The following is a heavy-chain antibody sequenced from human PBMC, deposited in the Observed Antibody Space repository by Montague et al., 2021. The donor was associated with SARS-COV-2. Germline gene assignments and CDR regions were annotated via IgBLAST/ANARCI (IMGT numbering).Heavy chain of an antibody. CDR1: GGPISDSSYY. J-gene: IGHJ6*02. CDR3: ARLSNYYGSGSYYPHNYYYYGMDV. D-gene: IGHD3-10*01. Sequence: SETLSLTCTVSGGPISDSSYYWGWIRRPPGMGLQWIGSLYYSGSTYYDPSLKGRVTISVDTSKNQFSLKLSSVTAADTAVYYCARLSNYYGSGSYYPHNYYYYGMDVWGQGTTVTVSS. CDR2: LYYSGST. V-gene: IGHV4-39*01.